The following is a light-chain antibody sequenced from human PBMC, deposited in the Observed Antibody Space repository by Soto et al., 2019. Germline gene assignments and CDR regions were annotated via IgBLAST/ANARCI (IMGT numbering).Light chain of an antibody. J-gene: IGKJ4*01. CDR3: QQANSFPLA. Sequence: DIQMTQSPSSVSASVGDTVTITCRASQYISTWLGWYHQKPGKAPNLLIYASSSLQSGVPTRFSGRSSGTDFTLTISSLQPEDFATYYCQQANSFPLAFGGGTNVKIK. CDR1: QYISTW. CDR2: ASS. V-gene: IGKV1-12*01.